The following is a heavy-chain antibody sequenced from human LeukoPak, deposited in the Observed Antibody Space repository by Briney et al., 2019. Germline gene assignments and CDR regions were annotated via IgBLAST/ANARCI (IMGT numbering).Heavy chain of an antibody. V-gene: IGHV1-18*01. CDR3: ARDRGSGWFVY. D-gene: IGHD6-19*01. CDR2: ISAYNGNT. J-gene: IGHJ4*02. Sequence: ASVKVSCKACGYTFASYGISWVRQAPGQGLEWMGWISAYNGNTNYAQKLQGRVTMTIDTSTSTAYMELRSLRSDDTAVYYCARDRGSGWFVYWGQGTLVTVSS. CDR1: GYTFASYG.